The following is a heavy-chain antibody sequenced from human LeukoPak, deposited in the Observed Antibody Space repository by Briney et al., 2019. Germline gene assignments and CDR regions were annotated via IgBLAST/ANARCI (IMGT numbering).Heavy chain of an antibody. CDR2: TYYRSKRYN. J-gene: IGHJ4*02. D-gene: IGHD5-18*01. CDR3: ARVLDTANSYYFDS. V-gene: IGHV6-1*01. Sequence: SQTLSLTCAISGDSVSSNKAAWNWIRQSPSRGLEWLGRTYYRSKRYNDYAVSVKSRVTINPDTSKNQCSLQMNSVTPEDAAVYYCARVLDTANSYYFDSWGQGTLVTVSS. CDR1: GDSVSSNKAA.